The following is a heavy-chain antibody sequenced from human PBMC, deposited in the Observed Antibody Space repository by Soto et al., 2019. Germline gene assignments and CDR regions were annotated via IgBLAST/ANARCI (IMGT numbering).Heavy chain of an antibody. CDR1: GCTSRSLW. V-gene: IGHV3-33*08. CDR2: IRFDGSDK. Sequence: GRSLRVSCTASGCTSRSLWMRWVRQAPGKGLEWVAIIRFDGSDKHYVDCVMGRFTISRDNAKNMLYLEMNNLRVEDTAVYYCARDGVGVTTFWGFLDYWVQGTLVTVSS. CDR3: ARDGVGVTTFWGFLDY. J-gene: IGHJ4*02. D-gene: IGHD3-10*02.